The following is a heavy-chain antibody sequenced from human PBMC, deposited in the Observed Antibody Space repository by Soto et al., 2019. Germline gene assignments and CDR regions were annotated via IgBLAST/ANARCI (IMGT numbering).Heavy chain of an antibody. V-gene: IGHV4-31*03. J-gene: IGHJ5*02. Sequence: QVQLQESGPGLVKPSQTLSLTCTVSGGSISSGGYYWSWIRQHPGKGLEWIGYIYYSGSTYYNPSLKSRVTISVDTSKNQFSLKLSSVTAADTAVYYCARVDTDYYDSSGYLSNWFDPWGQGTQVTVSS. CDR3: ARVDTDYYDSSGYLSNWFDP. CDR2: IYYSGST. CDR1: GGSISSGGYY. D-gene: IGHD3-22*01.